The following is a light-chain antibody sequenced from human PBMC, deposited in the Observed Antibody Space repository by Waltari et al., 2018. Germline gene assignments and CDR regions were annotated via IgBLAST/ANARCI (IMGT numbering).Light chain of an antibody. CDR1: QSVSSAF. J-gene: IGKJ1*01. Sequence: EIVLTQSPGSLSSSPGERVTLSCRASQSVSSAFAWYQQKPGQAPRLLIFGASNRATGIPDRFSGSGSETDFSLTISRLEPEDFAVYYCQHYVRLPATFGRGTKVEIK. V-gene: IGKV3-20*01. CDR3: QHYVRLPAT. CDR2: GAS.